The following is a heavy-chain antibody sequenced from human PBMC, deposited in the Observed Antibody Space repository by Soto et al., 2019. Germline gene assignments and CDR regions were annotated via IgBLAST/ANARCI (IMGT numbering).Heavy chain of an antibody. D-gene: IGHD6-13*01. CDR3: ARDSQSGSSSYYYYYYGMDV. V-gene: IGHV1-69*13. CDR2: IIPIFGTA. J-gene: IGHJ6*02. Sequence: GASVKVSCKASGGTFGSYAISWVRQAPGQGLEWMGGIIPIFGTANYAQKFQGRVTITADESTSTAYMELSSLRSEDTAVYYCARDSQSGSSSYYYYYYGMDVWGQGTTVTVSS. CDR1: GGTFGSYA.